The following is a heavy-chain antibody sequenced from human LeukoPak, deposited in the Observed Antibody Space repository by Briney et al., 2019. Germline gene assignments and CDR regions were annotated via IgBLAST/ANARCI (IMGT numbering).Heavy chain of an antibody. D-gene: IGHD6-19*01. CDR3: ARGRFSGPDDY. CDR1: EFSVSSNY. Sequence: GGSLRLSCAASEFSVSSNYMNWVRQAPGKGLEWVSVIYSGGATYYADSVRGRFTISRDNSKNMVSLQMTSLGADDTAVYYCARGRFSGPDDYWGQGTLVTVSS. J-gene: IGHJ4*02. CDR2: IYSGGAT. V-gene: IGHV3-53*01.